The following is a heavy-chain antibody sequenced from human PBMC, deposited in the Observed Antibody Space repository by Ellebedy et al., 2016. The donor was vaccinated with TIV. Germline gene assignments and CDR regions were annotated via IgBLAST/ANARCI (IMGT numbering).Heavy chain of an antibody. CDR3: ARRGLAAGGTLLYY. D-gene: IGHD6-13*01. CDR1: GFTFSIYW. V-gene: IGHV3-7*03. J-gene: IGHJ4*02. CDR2: TDHDGRVK. Sequence: PGGSLRLSCVTSGFTFSIYWMSWVRQAPGKGLEWVANTDHDGRVKFYVDSVKGRFTISRDNAENSLYLQMNSLRAEDTAVYYCARRGLAAGGTLLYYWGQGTLVTVSS.